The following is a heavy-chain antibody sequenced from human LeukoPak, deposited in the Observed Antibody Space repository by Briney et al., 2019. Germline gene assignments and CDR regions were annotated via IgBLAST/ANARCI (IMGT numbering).Heavy chain of an antibody. CDR2: IWYDGSNK. Sequence: GRSLRLSCAASGFTFSSYGMHWVRQAPGKGLEWVAVIWYDGSNKYYADSVKGRFTISRDNSKNTLYLQMNSLKAEDTAVYYCASDGAKFGALTYYYYYMDVWGKGTTVTVSS. J-gene: IGHJ6*03. D-gene: IGHD3-10*01. V-gene: IGHV3-33*01. CDR1: GFTFSSYG. CDR3: ASDGAKFGALTYYYYYMDV.